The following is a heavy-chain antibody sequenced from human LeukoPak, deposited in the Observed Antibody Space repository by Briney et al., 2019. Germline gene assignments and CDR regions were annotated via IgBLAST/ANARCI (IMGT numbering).Heavy chain of an antibody. D-gene: IGHD5-18*01. Sequence: SETLSLTCSVSGGSISTYYWSWVRQPPGKGPEWIGYIHYSGSSNYNPSLKSRVTISVDTSKNQFSLKLSSVTAADTAVYYCARVPIQLWLPFDYWGQGTLVTVSS. J-gene: IGHJ4*02. CDR3: ARVPIQLWLPFDY. CDR2: IHYSGSS. CDR1: GGSISTYY. V-gene: IGHV4-59*01.